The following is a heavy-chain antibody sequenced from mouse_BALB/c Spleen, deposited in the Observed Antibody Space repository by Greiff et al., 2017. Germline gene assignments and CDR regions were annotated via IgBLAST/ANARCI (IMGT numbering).Heavy chain of an antibody. J-gene: IGHJ4*01. V-gene: IGHV14-1*02. CDR3: ARGLLPPYAMEY. Sequence: VQLQQSGAELVRPGALVKLSCKASGFNIKDYYMHWVQQRPEQGLEWIGWIDPENGNTIYDPKFQGKASITADTSSNTAYLQLSSLTSEDTAVYYCARGLLPPYAMEYGGQGTSVTVSA. D-gene: IGHD2-3*01. CDR1: GFNIKDYY. CDR2: IDPENGNT.